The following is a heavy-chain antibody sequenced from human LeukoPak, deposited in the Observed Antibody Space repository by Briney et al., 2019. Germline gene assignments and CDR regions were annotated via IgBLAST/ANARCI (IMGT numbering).Heavy chain of an antibody. D-gene: IGHD4-17*01. CDR2: FSYDGSNK. CDR3: ARDSSPTVPWYFDL. J-gene: IGHJ2*01. CDR1: GFTFSYYG. Sequence: PGRSLRLSCTASGFTFSYYGMHWVRQPPGKGLEWVAVFSYDGSNKHYADSVMGRFTISRDNSRNTLYLQMNSLRAEDTAVYYCARDSSPTVPWYFDLWGRGTLVTVSS. V-gene: IGHV3-30*03.